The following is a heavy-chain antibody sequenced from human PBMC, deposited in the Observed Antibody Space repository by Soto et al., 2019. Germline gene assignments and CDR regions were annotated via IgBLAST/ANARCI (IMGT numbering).Heavy chain of an antibody. CDR2: IDPSDSYT. CDR1: GYSFTGYW. D-gene: IGHD6-19*01. V-gene: IGHV5-10-1*01. Sequence: PGESRKISCKGAGYSFTGYWISWVRQMHGKGLEWMGRIDPSDSYTNYSPSFQGHVTLSADKSISTAYLQWSSLKASDTAMYYCPRHAGGRYNWFDPWGQGTLVTVSS. J-gene: IGHJ5*02. CDR3: PRHAGGRYNWFDP.